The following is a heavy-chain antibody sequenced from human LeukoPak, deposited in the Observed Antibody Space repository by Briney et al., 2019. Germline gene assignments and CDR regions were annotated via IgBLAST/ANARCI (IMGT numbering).Heavy chain of an antibody. D-gene: IGHD4-17*01. CDR1: GFTFSSYS. Sequence: GGSLRLSCAASGFTFSSYSMNWVRQAPGKELEWVSSISSSSSYIYYADSVKGRLTISRDNAKNSLYLQMNSLRAEDTAVYYCARDNGDDYFDYWGQGTLVTVSS. CDR2: ISSSSSYI. J-gene: IGHJ4*02. V-gene: IGHV3-21*01. CDR3: ARDNGDDYFDY.